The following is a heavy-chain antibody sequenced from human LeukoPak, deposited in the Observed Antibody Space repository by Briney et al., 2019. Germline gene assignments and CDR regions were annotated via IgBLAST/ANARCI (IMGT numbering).Heavy chain of an antibody. Sequence: PGGSLRLSCAASGLTFSSYAMHWVRQAPGKGLEWVAVISYDGSNKYYADSVKGRFTISRDNSKNTLYLQMNSLRAEDTAVYYCAREPGYYDSSGYGPYWGQGTLVTVSS. D-gene: IGHD3-22*01. CDR2: ISYDGSNK. J-gene: IGHJ4*02. V-gene: IGHV3-30*04. CDR3: AREPGYYDSSGYGPY. CDR1: GLTFSSYA.